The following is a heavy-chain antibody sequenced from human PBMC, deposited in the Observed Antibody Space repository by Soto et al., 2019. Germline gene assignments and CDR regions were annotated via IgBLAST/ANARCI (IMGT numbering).Heavy chain of an antibody. CDR1: GFTFSSYN. Sequence: EVQLVESGGCLVKPGGSLRLSCTASGFTFSSYNMNWFRQAPGKGLEWVSYISTWSSYSFYADSVKGRFTIPRDNSENSLYLQLDSLRDEDTAVYYCARASHDYGALDYWGQGALVTVSS. D-gene: IGHD4-17*01. V-gene: IGHV3-21*02. CDR2: ISTWSSYS. CDR3: ARASHDYGALDY. J-gene: IGHJ4*02.